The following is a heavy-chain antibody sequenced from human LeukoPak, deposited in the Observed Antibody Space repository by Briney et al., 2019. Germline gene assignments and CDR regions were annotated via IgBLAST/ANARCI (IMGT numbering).Heavy chain of an antibody. CDR3: AKGGTFDP. Sequence: GRSLRLSCAASGFTFSSYGMHWVRQAPGKGLEWVAVISYDGSNKYYADSVKGRFTISRDNSKNTLYLQMNSLRAEDTAVYYCAKGGTFDPWGQGTLVTVSS. J-gene: IGHJ5*02. D-gene: IGHD1-1*01. CDR1: GFTFSSYG. CDR2: ISYDGSNK. V-gene: IGHV3-30*18.